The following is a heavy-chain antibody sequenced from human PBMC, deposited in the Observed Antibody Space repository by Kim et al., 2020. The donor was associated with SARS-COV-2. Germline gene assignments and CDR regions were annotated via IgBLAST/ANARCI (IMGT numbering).Heavy chain of an antibody. CDR1: GFTFSNYW. Sequence: GGSLRLSCAASGFTFSNYWMHWVRQTPGKGLVWVSRINSDGSDTSYADSVQGRFTISRDNAKNTLYLQMNSLRAEDTAVYHCVSGYSSSGWALVWGQGTLVTVSS. D-gene: IGHD6-13*01. J-gene: IGHJ4*02. V-gene: IGHV3-74*01. CDR2: INSDGSDT. CDR3: VSGYSSSGWALV.